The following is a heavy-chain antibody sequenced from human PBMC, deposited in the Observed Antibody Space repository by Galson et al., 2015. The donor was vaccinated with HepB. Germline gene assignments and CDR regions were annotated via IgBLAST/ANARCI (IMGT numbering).Heavy chain of an antibody. CDR3: ARPYDSRGYNEYSFDY. J-gene: IGHJ4*02. CDR1: GGSISSSSYS. CDR2: IYYGGST. D-gene: IGHD3-22*01. Sequence: TVSGGSISSSSYSWGWIRQPPGKGLEWIGNIYYGGSTYYNASLRSRVTISVDTSKNQFSLKLNSVTAADTAVYYCARPYDSRGYNEYSFDYWGQGTLVTVSS. V-gene: IGHV4-39*01.